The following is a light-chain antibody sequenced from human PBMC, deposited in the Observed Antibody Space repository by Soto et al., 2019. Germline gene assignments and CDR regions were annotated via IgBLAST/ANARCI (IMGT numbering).Light chain of an antibody. Sequence: AIRMTQSPSSLSASTGDRVTITCRASQGISSYLAWYQQKPGKAPKLLIYAASTLQSGVPSRFSGSGSGTDFTLTISSLQPEDIATYFCQQSYKSPFTFGPGTKVDIK. CDR1: QGISSY. J-gene: IGKJ3*01. CDR2: AAS. CDR3: QQSYKSPFT. V-gene: IGKV1-8*01.